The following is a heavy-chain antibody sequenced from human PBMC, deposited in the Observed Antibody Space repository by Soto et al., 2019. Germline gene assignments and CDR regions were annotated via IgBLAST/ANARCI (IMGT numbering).Heavy chain of an antibody. V-gene: IGHV1-18*01. Sequence: QVQLVQSGDEVRKPGSSVKVSCKASGYVFINYDIAWVRQAPGQGLEWMGWMNPYSGKTHYASKVQGRLTMTSDTSTSIAYMDMGILTSDDTAVYYCAMVYNCVTPTTLDVWGQGTTVTVSS. CDR1: GYVFINYD. CDR3: AMVYNCVTPTTLDV. J-gene: IGHJ6*02. CDR2: MNPYSGKT. D-gene: IGHD2-8*01.